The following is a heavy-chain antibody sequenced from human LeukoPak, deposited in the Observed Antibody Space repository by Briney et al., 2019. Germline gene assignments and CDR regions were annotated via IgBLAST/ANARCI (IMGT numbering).Heavy chain of an antibody. D-gene: IGHD1-26*01. CDR2: ISSSSSSI. J-gene: IGHJ4*02. CDR3: ARDLGLDY. Sequence: PGGSLRLSCAASGFTFSGYSMNWVRQAPGKGLEWVSYISSSSSSIYYADPVKGRLTISRDNAKNSLYLQMNSLRAEDTAVYYCARDLGLDYWGQGTLVTVSS. CDR1: GFTFSGYS. V-gene: IGHV3-48*01.